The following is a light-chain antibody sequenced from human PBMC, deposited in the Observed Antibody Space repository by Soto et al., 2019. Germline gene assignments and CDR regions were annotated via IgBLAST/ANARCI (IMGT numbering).Light chain of an antibody. CDR2: GAS. CDR3: QQYTTFPSLT. V-gene: IGKV3-15*01. Sequence: EIVMTQSPATLSVSPGEGATLSCRASQSVGSSLAWYQQKPGQAPRLLIYGASTRATGIPARFSGSGSGTEFTLTISSLQSEDFALYYCQQYTTFPSLTFGGGTKVEIK. J-gene: IGKJ4*01. CDR1: QSVGSS.